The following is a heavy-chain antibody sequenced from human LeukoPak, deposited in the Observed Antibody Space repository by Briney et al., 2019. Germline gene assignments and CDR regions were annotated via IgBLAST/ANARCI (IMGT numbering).Heavy chain of an antibody. V-gene: IGHV3-21*01. Sequence: GGSLRLSCAASGFTFSSYSMNWVRQAPGKGLEWVSSISSSSSYIYYADSVKGRFTISRDNAKNSLYLQMNSLRAEDTAVYYCARELYSYGFSHEAFDIWGQGTMVTVSS. CDR2: ISSSSSYI. D-gene: IGHD5-18*01. CDR1: GFTFSSYS. CDR3: ARELYSYGFSHEAFDI. J-gene: IGHJ3*02.